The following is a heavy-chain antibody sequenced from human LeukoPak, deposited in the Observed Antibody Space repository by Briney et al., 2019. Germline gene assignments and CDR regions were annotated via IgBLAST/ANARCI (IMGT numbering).Heavy chain of an antibody. V-gene: IGHV3-23*01. CDR2: ISGSGGST. J-gene: IGHJ6*03. Sequence: PGGSLRLSCAASGFTFSSYGMSWVRQTPGKGLEWVSAISGSGGSTYYADSVKGRFTISRDNSKNTLYLQMNSLRAEDTAVYYCAKDSSQGSSWAYYYYYYMDVWGKGTTVTVSS. CDR3: AKDSSQGSSWAYYYYYYMDV. D-gene: IGHD6-13*01. CDR1: GFTFSSYG.